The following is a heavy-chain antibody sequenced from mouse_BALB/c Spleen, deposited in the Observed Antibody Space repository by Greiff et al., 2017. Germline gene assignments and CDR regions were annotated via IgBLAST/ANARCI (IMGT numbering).Heavy chain of an antibody. CDR1: GFAFSSYD. J-gene: IGHJ4*01. CDR2: ISSGGGST. D-gene: IGHD1-1*01. Sequence: EVHLVESGGGLVKPGGSLKLSCAASGFAFSSYDMSWVRQTPEKRLEWVAYISSGGGSTYYPDTVKGRFTISRDNAKNTLYLQMSSLKSEDTAMYYCARHCYGSSYAMDYWGQGTSVTVSS. CDR3: ARHCYGSSYAMDY. V-gene: IGHV5-12-1*01.